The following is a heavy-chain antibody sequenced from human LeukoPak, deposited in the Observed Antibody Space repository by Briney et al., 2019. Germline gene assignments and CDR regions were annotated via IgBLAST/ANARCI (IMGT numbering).Heavy chain of an antibody. Sequence: PGGSLRLSCAASGFTFSSYWMSWVRQAPGKGLEWVANIKQDGSEKYYVDSVKGRFTISGDNAKNSLYLQMNSLRAEDTAVYYCASGVVVAATDAFDIWGQGTMVTVSS. D-gene: IGHD2-15*01. CDR1: GFTFSSYW. V-gene: IGHV3-7*01. CDR3: ASGVVVAATDAFDI. J-gene: IGHJ3*02. CDR2: IKQDGSEK.